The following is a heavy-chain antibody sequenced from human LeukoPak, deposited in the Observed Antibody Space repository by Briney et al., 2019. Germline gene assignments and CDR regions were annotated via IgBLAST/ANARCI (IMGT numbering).Heavy chain of an antibody. CDR3: ARDSNAFDI. V-gene: IGHV4-39*07. J-gene: IGHJ3*02. CDR2: VYYSGSP. CDR1: GGSISSTSYY. Sequence: SETLSLTCTVSGGSISSTSYYWGWIRQPPGKGLEWIGSVYYSGSPYYNPSLKSRITISIDTSKNQLSLKLSSVTAADTAVYYCARDSNAFDIWGQGTMVTVSS.